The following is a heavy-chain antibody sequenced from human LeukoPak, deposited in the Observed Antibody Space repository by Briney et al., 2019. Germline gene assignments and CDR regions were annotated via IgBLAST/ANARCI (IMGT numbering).Heavy chain of an antibody. J-gene: IGHJ6*03. Sequence: PSETLSLTCAVYGGSFSGYYWSWIRQPPGKGLEWIGEINHSGSTNYNPSVKSRVTISVDTSKNQFSLKLSSVTAADTAVYYCARPPSSGWEGGYYMDVWGKGTTVTISS. CDR1: GGSFSGYY. D-gene: IGHD6-19*01. V-gene: IGHV4-34*01. CDR3: ARPPSSGWEGGYYMDV. CDR2: INHSGST.